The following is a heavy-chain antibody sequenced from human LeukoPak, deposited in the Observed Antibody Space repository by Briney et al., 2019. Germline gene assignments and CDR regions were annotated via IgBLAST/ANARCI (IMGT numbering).Heavy chain of an antibody. J-gene: IGHJ6*03. V-gene: IGHV1-2*02. CDR2: INTNSGGT. CDR3: ASVGGSGSYNRYYYYMDV. CDR1: GYTFTSYD. Sequence: ASVKVSCKASGYTFTSYDINWVRQAPGQGLEWMGWINTNSGGTNYAQKFQGRVTMTRDTSISTAYMELSRLRSDDTAVYYCASVGGSGSYNRYYYYMDVWGKGTTVTISS. D-gene: IGHD3-10*01.